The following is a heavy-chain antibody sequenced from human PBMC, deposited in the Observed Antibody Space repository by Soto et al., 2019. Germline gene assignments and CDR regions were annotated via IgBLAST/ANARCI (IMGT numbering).Heavy chain of an antibody. CDR2: INVGDAGT. Sequence: EVQLLESGGGLEQPGGSLRLSCAASGFTFTSYAMSWVRQAPGKGLEWVSSINVGDAGTNYADSVKGRFTISRDNSKNTLYLQMNFLRADDTAIYYCAKNYQFDCWGQGTLVTVSS. D-gene: IGHD2-2*01. V-gene: IGHV3-23*01. J-gene: IGHJ4*02. CDR1: GFTFTSYA. CDR3: AKNYQFDC.